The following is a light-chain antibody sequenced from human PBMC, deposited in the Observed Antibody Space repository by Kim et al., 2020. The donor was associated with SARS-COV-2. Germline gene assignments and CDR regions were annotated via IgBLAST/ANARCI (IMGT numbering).Light chain of an antibody. CDR3: CSCAGSSTLV. V-gene: IGLV2-23*02. J-gene: IGLJ2*01. Sequence: GQSITISCTGTSSDGGSYNLVSWYQQHPGKAPKLMIYEVSKRPSGVSNRFSGSKSGNTASLTISGLQAEDEADYYCCSCAGSSTLVFGGGTQLTVL. CDR1: SSDGGSYNL. CDR2: EVS.